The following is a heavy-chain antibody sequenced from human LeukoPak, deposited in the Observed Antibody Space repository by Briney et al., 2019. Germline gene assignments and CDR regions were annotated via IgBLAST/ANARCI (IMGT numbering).Heavy chain of an antibody. V-gene: IGHV1-18*01. CDR3: ARSGRLRYLDPDEY. CDR1: GYTFTSYG. D-gene: IGHD3-9*01. J-gene: IGHJ4*02. Sequence: ASVKVSCKASGYTFTSYGISWVRQAPGQGLEWMGWISAYNGNTNYAQKLQGRVTMTTDTSTSTAYMELRSLRSDDTAVYYCARSGRLRYLDPDEYWGQGTLVTVSS. CDR2: ISAYNGNT.